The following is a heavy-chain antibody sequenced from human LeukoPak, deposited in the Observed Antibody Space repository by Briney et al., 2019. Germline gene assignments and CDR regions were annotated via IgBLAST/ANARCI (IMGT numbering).Heavy chain of an antibody. CDR1: GGSISTYY. Sequence: KSSETLSLTCSVSGGSISTYYWSWIRQPPGKGLEWLGYIFYSGSTNYNPSLKSRVTISVDTSKNQFSLKLSSVTAADTAVYYCAGHFYDSSYFDSWGQGTLVTVSS. CDR3: AGHFYDSSYFDS. V-gene: IGHV4-59*01. CDR2: IFYSGST. J-gene: IGHJ4*02. D-gene: IGHD3-22*01.